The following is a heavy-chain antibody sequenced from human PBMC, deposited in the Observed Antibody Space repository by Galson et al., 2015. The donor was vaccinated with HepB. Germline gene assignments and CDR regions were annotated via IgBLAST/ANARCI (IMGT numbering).Heavy chain of an antibody. Sequence: SLRLTCAASGFTVSSNYMSWVRQALGKGLEWVSVIYSGGSTYYADSVKGRFTISRDNSKNTLYLQMNSLRAEDTAVYYCARVEGSPPWEMDYWGQGTLVTVSS. CDR2: IYSGGST. CDR1: GFTVSSNY. CDR3: ARVEGSPPWEMDY. V-gene: IGHV3-53*01. J-gene: IGHJ4*02. D-gene: IGHD1-26*01.